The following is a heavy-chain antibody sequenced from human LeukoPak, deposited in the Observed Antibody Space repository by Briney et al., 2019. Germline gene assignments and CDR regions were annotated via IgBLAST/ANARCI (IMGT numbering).Heavy chain of an antibody. CDR2: ISYDGSNK. CDR3: AREFFDIVVVPAALDY. CDR1: GFTFSSYA. D-gene: IGHD2-2*01. Sequence: GGSLRLSCAASGFTFSSYAMHWVRQVPGKGLEWVAVISYDGSNKYYADSVKGRFTISRDNSKNTLYLQMNSLRAEDTAVYYCAREFFDIVVVPAALDYWGQGTLVTVSS. V-gene: IGHV3-30-3*01. J-gene: IGHJ4*02.